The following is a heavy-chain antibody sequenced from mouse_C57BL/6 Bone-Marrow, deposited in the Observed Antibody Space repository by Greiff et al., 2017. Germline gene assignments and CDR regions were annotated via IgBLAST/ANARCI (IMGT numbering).Heavy chain of an antibody. CDR2: FDPEIGDT. J-gene: IGHJ2*01. V-gene: IGHV14-4*01. D-gene: IGHD2-3*01. CDR3: SSFDGNYFDF. CDR1: GFNIKDDY. Sequence: VQLQQSGAELVRPGASVKLSCTASGFNIKDDYIHWVKQRPEQGLEWIGWFDPEIGDTEYASKFQGKATITSDTSANTAYLQLSSLTSEDTAVYYCSSFDGNYFDFWGQGTPLTVAS.